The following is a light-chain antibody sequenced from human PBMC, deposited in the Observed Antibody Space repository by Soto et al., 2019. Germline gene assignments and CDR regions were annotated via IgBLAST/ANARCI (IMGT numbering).Light chain of an antibody. V-gene: IGKV3-20*01. CDR1: QSLSSNY. J-gene: IGKJ1*01. Sequence: EIVLTQSPGTLSSSPGERATLSCRASQSLSSNYLAWYQQKPGQAPRLLIYGASTRATGVPDRFSGSGSGTDFTLTISRLEPEDFAVFYCHQCDNSPWTFGQGTKVDIK. CDR3: HQCDNSPWT. CDR2: GAS.